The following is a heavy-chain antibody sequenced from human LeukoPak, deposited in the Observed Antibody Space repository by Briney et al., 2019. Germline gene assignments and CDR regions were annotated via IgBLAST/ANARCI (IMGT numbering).Heavy chain of an antibody. V-gene: IGHV3-30*04. CDR2: ISYDGSNK. J-gene: IGHJ5*02. D-gene: IGHD6-13*01. CDR3: ARVKGGIAAAGRGWFDP. Sequence: GGSLRLSCAASGFTFSSYAMHWVRQAPGKGLEWVAVISYDGSNKYYADSVKGRFTISRDNSKNTLYLQMNSLRAEDTALYYCARVKGGIAAAGRGWFDPWGQGTLVTVSS. CDR1: GFTFSSYA.